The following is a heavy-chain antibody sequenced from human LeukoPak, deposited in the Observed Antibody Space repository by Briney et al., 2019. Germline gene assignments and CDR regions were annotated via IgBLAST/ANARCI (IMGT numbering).Heavy chain of an antibody. J-gene: IGHJ4*02. Sequence: KPSETLSLTCTVSGGSISSYYWSWIRQPPGKGLEWIGYIYYSGSTNYNPSLKSRVTISVDTSKNQFSLKLSSVTAADTAVYYCARDEWSSSWSYFDYWGQGTLVTVSS. D-gene: IGHD6-13*01. CDR1: GGSISSYY. V-gene: IGHV4-59*01. CDR3: ARDEWSSSWSYFDY. CDR2: IYYSGST.